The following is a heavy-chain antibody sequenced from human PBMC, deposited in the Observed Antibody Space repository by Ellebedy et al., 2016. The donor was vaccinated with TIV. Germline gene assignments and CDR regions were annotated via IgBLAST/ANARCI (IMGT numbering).Heavy chain of an antibody. CDR3: ATESFNDVDLKIWGVFNM. J-gene: IGHJ3*02. Sequence: GESLKISCAASEFIVGSNYISWVRQAPGRGLEWVSVISTGLSTHYADSVKGRFTISRDDSKNTLHLQMHSLSAEDTAVYYCATESFNDVDLKIWGVFNMWGQGTMVTVSS. CDR2: ISTGLST. D-gene: IGHD1-1*01. CDR1: EFIVGSNY. V-gene: IGHV3-66*01.